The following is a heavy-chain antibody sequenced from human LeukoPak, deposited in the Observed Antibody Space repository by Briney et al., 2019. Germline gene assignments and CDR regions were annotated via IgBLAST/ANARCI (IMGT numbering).Heavy chain of an antibody. CDR3: AKKVYGVYFDY. J-gene: IGHJ4*02. D-gene: IGHD1-14*01. CDR2: ISYDGSNK. V-gene: IGHV3-30*18. Sequence: GGSLRLSCAASGFTFSSYGMHWVRQAPGKGLEWVAVISYDGSNKYYADSVKGRFTISRDNSKNTLYLQMNSLRAEDTAVYYCAKKVYGVYFDYWGQGTLVTVSS. CDR1: GFTFSSYG.